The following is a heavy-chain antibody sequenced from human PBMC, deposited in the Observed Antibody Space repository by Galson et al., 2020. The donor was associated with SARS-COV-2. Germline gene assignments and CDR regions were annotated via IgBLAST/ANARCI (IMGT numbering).Heavy chain of an antibody. Sequence: STYWMSWVRQAPGKGLEWLSKIKQDGSEQYYVDSVKGRFTISRDNAKNSLYLQMNSLSAEDTAVYYCGRDSDWGQSCDQWGQGTMVTVSS. J-gene: IGHJ4*02. V-gene: IGHV3-7*03. CDR3: GRDSDWGQSCDQ. D-gene: IGHD7-27*01. CDR1: STYW. CDR2: IKQDGSEQ.